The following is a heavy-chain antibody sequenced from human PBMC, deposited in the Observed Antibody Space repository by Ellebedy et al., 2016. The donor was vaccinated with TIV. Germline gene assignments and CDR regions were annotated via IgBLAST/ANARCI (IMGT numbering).Heavy chain of an antibody. D-gene: IGHD2-21*01. CDR3: ALYCGGDCYSAQRVAFDI. CDR1: GYTFTSYA. J-gene: IGHJ3*02. CDR2: INAGNGNT. Sequence: ASVKVSCXASGYTFTSYAMHWVRQAPGQRLEWMGWINAGNGNTKYSQKFQGRVTMTRDTSTSTVYMELSSLRSEDTAVYYCALYCGGDCYSAQRVAFDIWGQGTMVTVSS. V-gene: IGHV1-3*01.